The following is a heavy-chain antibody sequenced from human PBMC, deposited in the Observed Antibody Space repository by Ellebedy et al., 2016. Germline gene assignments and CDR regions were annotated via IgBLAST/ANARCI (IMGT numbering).Heavy chain of an antibody. D-gene: IGHD1-26*01. Sequence: ASVKVSCKASGYTFTSYGISWVRQAPGQGLEWMGGFDPEDGETIYAQKFQGRVTMTEDTSTDTAYMELSSLRSEDTAVYYCATEIVGATTGEYFQHWGQGTLVTVSS. CDR3: ATEIVGATTGEYFQH. CDR1: GYTFTSYG. J-gene: IGHJ1*01. V-gene: IGHV1-24*01. CDR2: FDPEDGET.